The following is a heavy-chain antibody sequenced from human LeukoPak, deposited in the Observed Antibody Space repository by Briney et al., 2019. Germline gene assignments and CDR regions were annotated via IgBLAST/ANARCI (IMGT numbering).Heavy chain of an antibody. CDR1: GYTFISYG. D-gene: IGHD4-17*01. CDR2: ISVYNGNT. Sequence: ASVKVSCKASGYTFISYGISWVRQAPGQGLEWMGWISVYNGNTKYAQKLQGRVTVTTDTSTSTAYMELRSLRSDDTAVYYCARVPKMTTVSPTVDYWGQGTLVTVSP. CDR3: ARVPKMTTVSPTVDY. V-gene: IGHV1-18*01. J-gene: IGHJ4*02.